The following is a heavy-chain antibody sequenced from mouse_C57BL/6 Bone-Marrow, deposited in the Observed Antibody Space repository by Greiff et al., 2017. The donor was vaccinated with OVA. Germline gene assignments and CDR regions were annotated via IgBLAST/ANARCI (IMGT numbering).Heavy chain of an antibody. CDR1: GFTFSDYY. CDR2: INYDGSST. V-gene: IGHV5-16*01. CDR3: ARGGFITTVVDPPFDY. Sequence: EVKLVESEGGLVQPGSSMKLSCTASGFTFSDYYMAWVRQVPEKGLEWVANINYDGSSTYYLDSLKSRFIISRDNAKNILYLQMSSLKSEDTATYYCARGGFITTVVDPPFDYWGQGTTLTVSS. J-gene: IGHJ2*01. D-gene: IGHD1-1*01.